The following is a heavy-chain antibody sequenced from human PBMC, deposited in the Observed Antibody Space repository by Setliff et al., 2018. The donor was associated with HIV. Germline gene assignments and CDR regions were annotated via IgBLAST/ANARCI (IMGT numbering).Heavy chain of an antibody. CDR3: VRTYYDILTGYGGFYYMDV. Sequence: GGSLRLSCAASGFTFSTYSMNWVRQAPGKGLEWVSYISGTSSTLYYADSVKGRFTISRDNAKNSLYLQMNSLRAEDTAVYYCVRTYYDILTGYGGFYYMDVWGKGTTVTVSS. J-gene: IGHJ6*03. CDR2: ISGTSSTL. CDR1: GFTFSTYS. V-gene: IGHV3-48*01. D-gene: IGHD3-9*01.